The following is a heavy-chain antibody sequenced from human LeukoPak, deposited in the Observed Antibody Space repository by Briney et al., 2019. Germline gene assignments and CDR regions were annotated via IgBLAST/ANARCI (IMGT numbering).Heavy chain of an antibody. CDR2: ISGSGGNT. CDR1: GFTFSSYA. CDR3: ARHKTPGEIAARQHYYYYMDV. D-gene: IGHD6-6*01. J-gene: IGHJ6*03. V-gene: IGHV3-23*01. Sequence: GGSLRLSCAASGFTFSSYAMSWVRQAPGKGLEWVSGISGSGGNTYYADSVKGRFTVSRDNSKNTLSLQMNSLRAEDTAVYYCARHKTPGEIAARQHYYYYMDVWGKGTTVTVSS.